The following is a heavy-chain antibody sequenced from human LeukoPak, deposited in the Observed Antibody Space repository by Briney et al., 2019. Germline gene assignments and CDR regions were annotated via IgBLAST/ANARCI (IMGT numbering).Heavy chain of an antibody. CDR2: ITTKSTKYAT. CDR1: GLSFSGSD. D-gene: IGHD6-19*01. CDR3: TTYRSGHY. Sequence: PGGSLRLSCAASGLSFSGSDMHWVRQASGKGLEWVGRITTKSTKYATAYAASVKGRFTTSRDDSENTAYLQMNGLKTEDTAVYYCTTYRSGHYWGQGNLVSVSS. V-gene: IGHV3-73*01. J-gene: IGHJ4*02.